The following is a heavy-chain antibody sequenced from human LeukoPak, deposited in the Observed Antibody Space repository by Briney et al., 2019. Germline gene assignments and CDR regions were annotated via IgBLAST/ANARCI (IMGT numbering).Heavy chain of an antibody. Sequence: ASVKVSCKPSGYTFSNYGISWVRQAPGQGLEWMGWISAYNGDTYYAQKFQGRVTMTTDTSTSTIFMELRSLTSDDTAVYYCARNAAITGLYYMDVWGKGTTVTISS. CDR1: GYTFSNYG. D-gene: IGHD1-20*01. CDR3: ARNAAITGLYYMDV. V-gene: IGHV1-18*01. J-gene: IGHJ6*03. CDR2: ISAYNGDT.